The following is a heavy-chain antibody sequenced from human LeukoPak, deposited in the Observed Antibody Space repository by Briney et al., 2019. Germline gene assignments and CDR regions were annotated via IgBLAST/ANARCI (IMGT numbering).Heavy chain of an antibody. D-gene: IGHD3-10*01. CDR1: GFTFSNYA. CDR3: AKDSVLLPAGWFGP. Sequence: AGGSLRLSCAASGFTFSNYAMRWVRQAPGKGLEWVSAISGSGGETYHADSVKGRFTISRDNSRNTLYLQMNSLRAEDTAVYYCAKDSVLLPAGWFGPWGQGTLVTVSS. J-gene: IGHJ5*02. CDR2: ISGSGGET. V-gene: IGHV3-23*01.